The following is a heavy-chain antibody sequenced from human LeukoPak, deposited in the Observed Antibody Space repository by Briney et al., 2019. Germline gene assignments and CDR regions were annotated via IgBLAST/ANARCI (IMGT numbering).Heavy chain of an antibody. D-gene: IGHD2-15*01. Sequence: PGRSLRLSCAASGFTFSSYAMHWVRQAPGKGLEWVAVISYDGSNKYYADSVKGRFTISRDNSKNTLYLQMSSLRAEDTAVYYCARDGYSDCSGGSCYFEYWGQGTLVTVSS. CDR2: ISYDGSNK. J-gene: IGHJ4*02. CDR3: ARDGYSDCSGGSCYFEY. CDR1: GFTFSSYA. V-gene: IGHV3-30*04.